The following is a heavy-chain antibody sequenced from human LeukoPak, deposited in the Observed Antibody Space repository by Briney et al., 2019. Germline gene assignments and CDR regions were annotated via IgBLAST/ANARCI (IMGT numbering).Heavy chain of an antibody. CDR1: GFIFSSYE. Sequence: PGGSLRLSCAASGFIFSSYEMNWVRQAPGKGLEWVANIKQDGSEKYYVDSVKGRFTISRDNAKNSLYLQMNSLRAEDTAVYYCARDPGSGYMDVWGKGTTVTVSS. D-gene: IGHD3-10*01. CDR2: IKQDGSEK. J-gene: IGHJ6*03. CDR3: ARDPGSGYMDV. V-gene: IGHV3-7*01.